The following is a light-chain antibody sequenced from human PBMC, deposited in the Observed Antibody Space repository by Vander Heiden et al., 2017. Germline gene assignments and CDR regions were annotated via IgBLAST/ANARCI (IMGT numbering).Light chain of an antibody. V-gene: IGKV1-8*01. CDR1: QGMTSY. J-gene: IGKJ4*01. Sequence: AIGMTHSASSFPASTRGRVTITLRPIQGMTSYFTWYQLKPLQPPKLRIYSTSTFQSGVPSSFSGSRSGTEFTLTISCLQSEDFATYYCRQYYSYTLTFGGGTRLEIK. CDR3: RQYYSYTLT. CDR2: STS.